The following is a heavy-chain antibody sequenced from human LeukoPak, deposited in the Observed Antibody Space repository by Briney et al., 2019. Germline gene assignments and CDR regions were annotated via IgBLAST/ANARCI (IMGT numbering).Heavy chain of an antibody. CDR3: ARAGYYGSAPKPGWFDP. Sequence: SETLSLTCTVSGGSISSYYWSWIRQPPGKGLEWIGYIYYSGSTNYNPSLKSRVTISVDTSKNQFSLKLSSVTAADTAVHYCARAGYYGSAPKPGWFDPWGQGTLVTVSS. J-gene: IGHJ5*02. D-gene: IGHD3-10*01. CDR2: IYYSGST. CDR1: GGSISSYY. V-gene: IGHV4-59*01.